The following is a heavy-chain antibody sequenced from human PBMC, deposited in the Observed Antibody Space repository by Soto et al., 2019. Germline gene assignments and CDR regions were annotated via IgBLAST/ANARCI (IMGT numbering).Heavy chain of an antibody. Sequence: PGESLKISCKGSGHSFTSYWIGWVRQMPGKGLEWMGIIYPGDSDTRYSPSFQGQVTISADKSISTAYLQWSSLKASDTAMYYCARQLADDILTGYYPNYYYYMDVWGKGTTVTVSS. CDR2: IYPGDSDT. V-gene: IGHV5-51*01. CDR1: GHSFTSYW. CDR3: ARQLADDILTGYYPNYYYYMDV. D-gene: IGHD3-9*01. J-gene: IGHJ6*03.